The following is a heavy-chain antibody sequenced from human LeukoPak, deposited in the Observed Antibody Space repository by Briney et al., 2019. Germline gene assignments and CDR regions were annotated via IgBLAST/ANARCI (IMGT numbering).Heavy chain of an antibody. D-gene: IGHD4-23*01. CDR1: GFTFNTYS. CDR2: IYSGGST. Sequence: GGSLRLSCAASGFTFNTYSMNWVRQAPGKGLEWVSVIYSGGSTYYADSVKGRFTISRHNSKNTLYLQMNSLRAEDTAVYYCARVYGNSENWGQGTLVTVSS. CDR3: ARVYGNSEN. V-gene: IGHV3-53*04. J-gene: IGHJ4*02.